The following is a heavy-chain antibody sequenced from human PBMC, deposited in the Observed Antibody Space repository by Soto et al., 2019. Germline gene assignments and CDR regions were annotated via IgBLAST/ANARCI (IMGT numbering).Heavy chain of an antibody. CDR1: GGSISSYY. V-gene: IGHV4-59*01. Sequence: QVQLQESGPGLVKPSETLSLTCTVSGGSISSYYWSWIRQPPGKGLEWIGYIYYSGSTNYNPSLKGRVTISVDTSKNQFSLKLSSVTAADTAVYYCARNGLRKDSSSYSIYYYYGMDVWGQGTTVTVSS. CDR3: ARNGLRKDSSSYSIYYYYGMDV. CDR2: IYYSGST. D-gene: IGHD3-22*01. J-gene: IGHJ6*02.